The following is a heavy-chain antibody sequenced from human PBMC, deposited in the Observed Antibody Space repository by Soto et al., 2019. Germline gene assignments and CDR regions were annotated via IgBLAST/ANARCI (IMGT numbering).Heavy chain of an antibody. V-gene: IGHV3-23*01. CDR3: SKWSGYGDL. D-gene: IGHD5-12*01. Sequence: EMQLLESGGGLVQPGGSLRLSCAASGFTMSTYSVTWVRQAPGKGLEWVSGISVTPGITFYADSVKGRFTISRDSSNMAVYLQMNRLRAEYTAMYFCSKWSGYGDLWGQGTLVTVSS. CDR2: ISVTPGIT. J-gene: IGHJ4*02. CDR1: GFTMSTYS.